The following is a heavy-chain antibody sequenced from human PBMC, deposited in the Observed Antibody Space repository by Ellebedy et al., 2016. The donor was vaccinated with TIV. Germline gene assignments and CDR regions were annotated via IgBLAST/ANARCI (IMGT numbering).Heavy chain of an antibody. CDR2: IRSIPYGATT. CDR1: GFTFGDYG. CDR3: DTTGDPDEFFFDY. Sequence: GESLKISXTASGFTFGDYGLSWFRQAPGKGLEWVGFIRSIPYGATTEYAASVRNRFYISRDASKPIAYLEMNSLKTEDTAMYYCDTTGDPDEFFFDYWGQGTLVTVSS. D-gene: IGHD7-27*01. V-gene: IGHV3-49*03. J-gene: IGHJ4*02.